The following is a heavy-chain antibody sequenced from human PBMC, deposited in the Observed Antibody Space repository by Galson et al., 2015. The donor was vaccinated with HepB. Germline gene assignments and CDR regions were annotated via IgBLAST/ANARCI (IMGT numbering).Heavy chain of an antibody. J-gene: IGHJ4*02. CDR1: GFTFSSYA. D-gene: IGHD3-10*01. CDR2: ISYDGSNK. Sequence: SLRLSCAASGFTFSSYAMHWVRQAPGKGLEWVAVISYDGSNKYYADSVKGRFTISRDNSKNTLYLQMNSLRAEDTAVYYCASWGVLLWFGELSGDFDYWGQGTLVTVSS. CDR3: ASWGVLLWFGELSGDFDY. V-gene: IGHV3-30*04.